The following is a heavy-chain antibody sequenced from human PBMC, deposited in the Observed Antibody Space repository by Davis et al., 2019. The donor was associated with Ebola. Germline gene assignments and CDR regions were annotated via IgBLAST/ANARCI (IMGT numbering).Heavy chain of an antibody. CDR2: MNPNSGNT. Sequence: ASVTVSCKASGYTFTSYGISWVRQATGQGLEWMGWMNPNSGNTGYAQKFQGRVTMTRNTSISTAYMELSSLRSEDTAVYYCARLDGLVAYLWGQGTLVTVSS. D-gene: IGHD6-19*01. CDR3: ARLDGLVAYL. J-gene: IGHJ4*02. CDR1: GYTFTSYG. V-gene: IGHV1-8*02.